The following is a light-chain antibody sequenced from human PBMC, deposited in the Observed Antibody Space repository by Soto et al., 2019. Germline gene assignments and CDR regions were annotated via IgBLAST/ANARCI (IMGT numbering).Light chain of an antibody. J-gene: IGLJ3*02. CDR3: LLHYGAVPPV. Sequence: QAVVTQEPSLTLTPRGTVTLTCASSTGTVTSGYYPNWFQQKPGQAPRSLIYSTSNRHSWTPARFSGSLLGGKAALTLSGVQPEDEADYYCLLHYGAVPPVFGGGTKLTVL. CDR1: TGTVTSGYY. V-gene: IGLV7-43*01. CDR2: STS.